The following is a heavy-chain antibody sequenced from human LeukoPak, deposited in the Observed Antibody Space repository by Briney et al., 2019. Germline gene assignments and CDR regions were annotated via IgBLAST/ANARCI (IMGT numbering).Heavy chain of an antibody. CDR3: ARRRSTGDSNWLDP. Sequence: SETLSLTCTVSGGSISSYYWSWIRQPAGKGLEWIGRIYTSGSTNYNPSLKSRVTISIDTSKDQFSLKLTSVTAADTAVYYCARRRSTGDSNWLDPWGQGTLVTVSS. D-gene: IGHD3-10*01. CDR1: GGSISSYY. V-gene: IGHV4-4*07. CDR2: IYTSGST. J-gene: IGHJ5*02.